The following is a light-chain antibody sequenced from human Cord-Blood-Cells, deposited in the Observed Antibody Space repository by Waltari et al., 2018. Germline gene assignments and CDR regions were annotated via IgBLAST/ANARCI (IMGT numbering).Light chain of an antibody. CDR2: DGS. CDR3: SSYTSSSTWV. J-gene: IGLJ3*02. Sequence: QSALTQPASVSGSPGQSITISCTGTSSDVGGYNYVSWYQQHPGKAPKLSIYDGSKRPSGVSNRVAGTKSSNTTSLTISGLQAEDEAYYYCSSYTSSSTWVFGGGTKLTVL. CDR1: SSDVGGYNY. V-gene: IGLV2-14*03.